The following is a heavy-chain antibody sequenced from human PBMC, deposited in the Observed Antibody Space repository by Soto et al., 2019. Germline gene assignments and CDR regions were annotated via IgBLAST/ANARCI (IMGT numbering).Heavy chain of an antibody. CDR3: AREGANIAGRRLSGWFDP. CDR1: GFTFSSYW. CDR2: IKQDGSEK. D-gene: IGHD6-6*01. V-gene: IGHV3-7*03. Sequence: EVQLVESGGGLVQPGGSLRLSCEASGFTFSSYWMSWVRQAPGKGLEWVANIKQDGSEKYYVDSVKGRFTISRDNPKNSLYLQMNSLRAEDTAVYYCAREGANIAGRRLSGWFDPWGRGTLVTVSS. J-gene: IGHJ5*02.